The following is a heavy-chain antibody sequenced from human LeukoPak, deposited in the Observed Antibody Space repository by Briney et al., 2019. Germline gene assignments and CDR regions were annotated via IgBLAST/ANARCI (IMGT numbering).Heavy chain of an antibody. J-gene: IGHJ4*02. D-gene: IGHD4-17*01. CDR1: GYSISSGYY. Sequence: SETLPLTCAVSGYSISSGYYWGWIRQPPGKGLEWIGSIYHSGSTYYNPSLESRVTISVDTSKNQFSLKLSSVTAADTAVYYCARASDYGEIDYWGQGTLVTVSS. CDR3: ARASDYGEIDY. V-gene: IGHV4-38-2*01. CDR2: IYHSGST.